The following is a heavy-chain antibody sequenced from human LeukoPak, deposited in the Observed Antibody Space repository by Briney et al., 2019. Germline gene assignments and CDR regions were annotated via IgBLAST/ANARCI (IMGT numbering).Heavy chain of an antibody. J-gene: IGHJ4*02. CDR2: IYYSGST. CDR3: ARDLRRQQLAFDY. CDR1: GGSISSHY. D-gene: IGHD6-6*01. V-gene: IGHV4-59*11. Sequence: ASETLSLTCTVSGGSISSHYWGWIRQPPGKGLKWIGYIYYSGSTNYNPSLKSQVTISVDTSKNQFSPKLSSVTAADTAVYYCARDLRRQQLAFDYWGQGTLVTVSS.